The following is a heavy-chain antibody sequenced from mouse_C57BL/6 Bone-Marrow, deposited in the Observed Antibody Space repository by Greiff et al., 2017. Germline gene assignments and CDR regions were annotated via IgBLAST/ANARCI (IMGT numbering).Heavy chain of an antibody. CDR1: GFTFSRYA. CDR2: ISDGGSYT. J-gene: IGHJ4*01. Sequence: EVQVVESGGGLVKPGGSLKLSCAASGFTFSRYALSLFRQTPETRLECVATISDGGSYTYYPDNVKGRFTISRDNSKNNLYLQMSHLKSEDTDMYYCAREEITTVVANYAMDYWGQGTSVTVSS. CDR3: AREEITTVVANYAMDY. V-gene: IGHV5-4*01. D-gene: IGHD1-1*01.